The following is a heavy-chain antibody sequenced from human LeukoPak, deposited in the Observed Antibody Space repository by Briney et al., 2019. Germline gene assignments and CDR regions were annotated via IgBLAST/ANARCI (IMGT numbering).Heavy chain of an antibody. CDR3: ARDHYGSGTYKSYFDY. CDR2: VYSSGAT. D-gene: IGHD3-10*01. V-gene: IGHV4-4*07. J-gene: IGHJ4*02. Sequence: SETLSLTRTVSAASVTTYSWSWLRQPAGKGLEWIGRVYSSGATKYNPSLKSRVTISPDTSKNQFSLKLPSVTAADTAVYYCARDHYGSGTYKSYFDYWGQGIQVTVSS. CDR1: AASVTTYS.